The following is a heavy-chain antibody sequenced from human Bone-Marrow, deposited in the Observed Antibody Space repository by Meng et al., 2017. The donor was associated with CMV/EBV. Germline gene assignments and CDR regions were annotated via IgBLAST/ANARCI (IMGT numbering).Heavy chain of an antibody. CDR2: IKQDGSEK. V-gene: IGHV3-7*01. CDR3: ARDPKKYYDFWSGYYPTGDGMDV. CDR1: GFTLSSYW. Sequence: EGSLRLSCAASGFTLSSYWMSWVRQAPGKGLEWVANIKQDGSEKYYVDSVKGRFTISRDNAKNSLYLQMNSLRAEDTAVYYCARDPKKYYDFWSGYYPTGDGMDVWGQGTSATFSS. D-gene: IGHD3-3*01. J-gene: IGHJ6*02.